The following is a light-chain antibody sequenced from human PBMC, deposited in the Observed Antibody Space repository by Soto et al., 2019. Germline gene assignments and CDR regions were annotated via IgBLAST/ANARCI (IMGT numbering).Light chain of an antibody. CDR1: QSVSSK. CDR3: QQYNNWPRT. V-gene: IGKV3-15*01. Sequence: EIVMTQSPATLSVSPGERATLSCRASQSVSSKLAWYQQKPGQAPRLLIYGASTRATGISARFTGYGSGTEFTLTISSLQSEDFAVYYCQQYNNWPRTFGQGTKVEI. J-gene: IGKJ1*01. CDR2: GAS.